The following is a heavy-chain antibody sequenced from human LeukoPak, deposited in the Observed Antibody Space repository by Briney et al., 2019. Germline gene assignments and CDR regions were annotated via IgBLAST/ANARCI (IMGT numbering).Heavy chain of an antibody. CDR2: ISGSGGSA. V-gene: IGHV3-23*01. CDR3: AKDARPPFGELFGGYFDY. Sequence: GGSLRLSCAASGFTFSSYAMSWVRQAPGKGLEWVSAISGSGGSAYYADSVKGRFTISRDNSKNTLYLQMNSLRAEDTAVYYCAKDARPPFGELFGGYFDYWGQGTLVTVSS. J-gene: IGHJ4*02. CDR1: GFTFSSYA. D-gene: IGHD3-10*01.